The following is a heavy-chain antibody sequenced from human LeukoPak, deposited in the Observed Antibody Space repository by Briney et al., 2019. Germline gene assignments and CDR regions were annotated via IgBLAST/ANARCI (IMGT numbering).Heavy chain of an antibody. CDR3: ARSQRVVITYYYHYGMDV. J-gene: IGHJ6*02. D-gene: IGHD3-22*01. CDR2: ISSNSGNT. V-gene: IGHV3-64*04. Sequence: GGSLRLSCSASGFTFSRHTVYWVRQAPGKGLEYVSTISSNSGNTYYADSVKGRFTISRENSKNTLSLQMNSLSADDTAVYYCARSQRVVITYYYHYGMDVWGQGTTVTVSS. CDR1: GFTFSRHT.